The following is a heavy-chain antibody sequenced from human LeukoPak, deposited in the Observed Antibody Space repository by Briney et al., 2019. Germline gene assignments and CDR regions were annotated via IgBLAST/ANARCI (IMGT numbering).Heavy chain of an antibody. CDR1: GGSISSGSYY. V-gene: IGHV4-61*02. CDR2: IYTSGST. D-gene: IGHD2-15*01. CDR3: ARVWVAADYYFDY. Sequence: SETLSLTCTVSGGSISSGSYYWSWIRQPAGKGLEWIGRIYTSGSTNYNPSLKSRVTISVDTSKNQFSLKLSSVTAADTAVYYCARVWVAADYYFDYWGQGTLVTVSS. J-gene: IGHJ4*02.